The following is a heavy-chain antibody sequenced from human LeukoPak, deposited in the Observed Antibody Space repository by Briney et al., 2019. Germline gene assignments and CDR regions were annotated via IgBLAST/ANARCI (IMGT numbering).Heavy chain of an antibody. CDR2: ISGGGGSI. V-gene: IGHV3-23*01. CDR1: GVTFSSYA. CDR3: ARDEVHYYDSSGYPVDY. Sequence: PGGSLRLSCAASGVTFSSYAMSWVRPAPGEGLEWVSAISGGGGSIYYADSVKGRFTISRDNSKNTLYLQMNSLRAEDTAVYYCARDEVHYYDSSGYPVDYWGQGTLVTVSS. D-gene: IGHD3-22*01. J-gene: IGHJ4*02.